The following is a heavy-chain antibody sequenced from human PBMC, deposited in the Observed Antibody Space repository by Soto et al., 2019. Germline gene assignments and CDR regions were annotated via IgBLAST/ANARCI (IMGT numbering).Heavy chain of an antibody. V-gene: IGHV1-69*01. D-gene: IGHD6-13*01. CDR2: FIPVFDST. J-gene: IGHJ6*02. CDR1: GGTFSNYA. CDR3: ARALYSSTWSYYYSGMDV. Sequence: QVQLVQSGAEVKKPGSSVTVSCKASGGTFSNYAINWVRQAPGQGLEWLGGFIPVFDSTRYAQTFLGRVTITADESTSTAYMELSSLRSEYTAVYYCARALYSSTWSYYYSGMDVWGQGTTVTVSS.